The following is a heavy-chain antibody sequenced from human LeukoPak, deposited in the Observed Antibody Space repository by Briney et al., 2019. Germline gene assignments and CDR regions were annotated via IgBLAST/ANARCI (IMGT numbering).Heavy chain of an antibody. CDR2: ISTSSGYK. J-gene: IGHJ4*02. V-gene: IGHV3-21*01. CDR3: ARNAEVGSSFDY. CDR1: GFTFSSSS. Sequence: GGSLRLSCAASGFTFSSSSMNWVRQAPGKGLEWVSSISTSSGYKYYADSVKGRFTISTDNAKNSLYLQMNSLRAEDTAVYYCARNAEVGSSFDYWGQGTLVTVSS. D-gene: IGHD3-10*01.